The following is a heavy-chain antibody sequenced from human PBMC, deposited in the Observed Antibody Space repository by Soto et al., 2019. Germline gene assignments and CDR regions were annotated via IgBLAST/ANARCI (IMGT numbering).Heavy chain of an antibody. CDR1: GYTFTSYG. V-gene: IGHV1-18*01. J-gene: IGHJ6*03. Sequence: QVQLVQSGAEVKKPWASVKVSCKASGYTFTSYGISWVRQAPGQGLEWMGWISAYNGNTNYAQKLQGRVTMTTDTSTSTAYLELRSLRSDDTAVYYCARGPEYYGSGSSRVHYYMDVWGKGTTVTVSS. CDR2: ISAYNGNT. CDR3: ARGPEYYGSGSSRVHYYMDV. D-gene: IGHD3-10*01.